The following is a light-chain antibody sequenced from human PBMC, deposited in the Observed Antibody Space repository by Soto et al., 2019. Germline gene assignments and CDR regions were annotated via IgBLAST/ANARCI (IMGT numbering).Light chain of an antibody. CDR3: CSYADNSRIYV. V-gene: IGLV2-23*01. J-gene: IGLJ1*01. CDR2: EGS. Sequence: QSALTQPASVSGSPGQSITISCTGTSSDVGSYNLVSWYQQHPGKAPKLMIYEGSKRPSGISNRFSGSKSGNTASLTISGLQAEDEAEYYCCSYADNSRIYVFGSRTKVTVL. CDR1: SSDVGSYNL.